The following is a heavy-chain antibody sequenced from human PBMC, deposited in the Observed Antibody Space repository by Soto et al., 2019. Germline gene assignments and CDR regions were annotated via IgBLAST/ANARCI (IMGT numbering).Heavy chain of an antibody. CDR3: AKVGNSSGWYGQYYGMDV. J-gene: IGHJ6*02. V-gene: IGHV3-23*01. CDR1: GFTFSSYA. D-gene: IGHD6-19*01. Sequence: GGSLRLSCAASGFTFSSYAMSWVRQAPGKGLEWVSAISGSGGSTYYADSVKGRFTISRDNSKNTLYLQMNSLRAEDTAVYYCAKVGNSSGWYGQYYGMDVWGQGTTVTVSS. CDR2: ISGSGGST.